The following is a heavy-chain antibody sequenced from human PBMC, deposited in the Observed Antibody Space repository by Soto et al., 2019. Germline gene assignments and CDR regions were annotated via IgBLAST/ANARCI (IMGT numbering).Heavy chain of an antibody. CDR3: AREYSSSRYFDY. CDR2: IASDGSST. CDR1: GFTFSSSW. J-gene: IGHJ4*02. D-gene: IGHD6-6*01. V-gene: IGHV3-74*01. Sequence: GGSLRLSCAASGFTFSSSWMHWVRQTPGKGLVWVSRIASDGSSTSYADSAKGRFTISRDNAKNTLYLQMNSLRAEDTAVYYCAREYSSSRYFDYWGQGTLVIVSS.